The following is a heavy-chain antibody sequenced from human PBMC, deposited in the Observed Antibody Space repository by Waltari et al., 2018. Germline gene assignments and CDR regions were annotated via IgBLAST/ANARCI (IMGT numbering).Heavy chain of an antibody. CDR3: VRSNYYFDY. J-gene: IGHJ4*02. CDR1: GFTFRSSW. CDR2: IDFDGTNI. V-gene: IGHV3-74*01. Sequence: EVLLVESGGDLVQPGGSLRLSCAASGFTFRSSWIVWVRQRPGGGLEWVSRIDFDGTNINYADFAEGRFTISRDNAKDTLYLQMNDLTAEDTAVYYCVRSNYYFDYWGQGTLVTVSS.